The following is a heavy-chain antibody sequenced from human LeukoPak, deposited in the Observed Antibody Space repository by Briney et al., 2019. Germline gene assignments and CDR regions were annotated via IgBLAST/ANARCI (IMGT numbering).Heavy chain of an antibody. CDR2: INHSGST. V-gene: IGHV4-34*01. J-gene: IGHJ4*02. CDR3: ASQGPRDGYNPFDY. CDR1: GGSFSGYY. Sequence: PSETLSLTCAVYGGSFSGYYWSWIRQPPGKGLEWIGEINHSGSTNYNPSLKSRVTISVDTSKHQFSLKLSSVTAADTAVYYCASQGPRDGYNPFDYWGQGTLVTVSS. D-gene: IGHD5-24*01.